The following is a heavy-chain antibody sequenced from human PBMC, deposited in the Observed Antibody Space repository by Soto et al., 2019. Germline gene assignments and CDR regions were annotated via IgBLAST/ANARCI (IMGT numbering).Heavy chain of an antibody. J-gene: IGHJ4*02. CDR3: ARCPRGSYGQVDY. CDR1: GGSISRHY. D-gene: IGHD1-26*01. Sequence: QVQLQESGPGLVKPSETLSLTCTVFGGSISRHYWSWIRQPPGKGLEWIGHIYDSGSTNDNPSLKGRATIPVDTSKNPFSLRLSSVTAADTAVYYCARCPRGSYGQVDYWGQGTLVTVS. CDR2: IYDSGST. V-gene: IGHV4-59*08.